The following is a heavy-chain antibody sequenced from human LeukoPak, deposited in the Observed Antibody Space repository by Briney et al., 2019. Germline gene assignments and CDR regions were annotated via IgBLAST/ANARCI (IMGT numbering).Heavy chain of an antibody. CDR1: GFIFSSYA. V-gene: IGHV3-23*01. Sequence: GGSLRLSCAASGFIFSSYAMSWVRQAPGKGLEWVSSISGSGGSTHYADSVKGRFTISRDNSKNTLYLQMNSLRAEDTAVYYCAKGGDRSGYYYDYWGQGTLVTVSS. CDR2: ISGSGGST. J-gene: IGHJ4*02. D-gene: IGHD3-22*01. CDR3: AKGGDRSGYYYDY.